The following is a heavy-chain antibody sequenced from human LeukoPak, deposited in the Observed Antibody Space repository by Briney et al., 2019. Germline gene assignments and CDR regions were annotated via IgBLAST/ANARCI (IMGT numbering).Heavy chain of an antibody. J-gene: IGHJ4*02. CDR1: GDSISSYY. CDR2: IYYSGST. V-gene: IGHV4-59*06. D-gene: IGHD3-16*01. Sequence: SETLSLTCTVSGDSISSYYWSWVRQPPGKGLEWIGYIYYSGSTYYNPSLKSRVTISVDTSKNQFSLKLSSVTAADTAVYYCARGYDYVWGSYPFDYWGLGTLVTVSS. CDR3: ARGYDYVWGSYPFDY.